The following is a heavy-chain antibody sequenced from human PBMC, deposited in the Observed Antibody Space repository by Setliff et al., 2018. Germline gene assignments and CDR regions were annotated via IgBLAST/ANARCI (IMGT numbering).Heavy chain of an antibody. D-gene: IGHD3-10*01. CDR1: GGSLSSYY. CDR3: ASEGVGSGSYYWEVVRGMDV. V-gene: IGHV4-59*12. CDR2: IHYSGYT. Sequence: ASETLSLTCTVSGGSLSSYYWSWFRQPPGKGLEWIGYIHYSGYTNYNPSLKSRVTITIDTSKNQFSLKLNSVTADDTAVYYCASEGVGSGSYYWEVVRGMDVWGQGTTVTVSS. J-gene: IGHJ6*02.